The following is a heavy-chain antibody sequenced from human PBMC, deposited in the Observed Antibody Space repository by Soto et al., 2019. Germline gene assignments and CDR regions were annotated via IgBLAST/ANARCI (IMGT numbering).Heavy chain of an antibody. J-gene: IGHJ6*02. D-gene: IGHD3-9*01. CDR2: IRGSGGDT. Sequence: EVQLLESGGGLVQPGGSLRLSCAASGFTFSSYAMSWVRQAPGKGLEWVSSIRGSGGDTYYADSVKGRFTISRDNSKKTVYVQMNSLRAEDTAVYYCAKERFEGGSNGMDVWGQGTTVTVSS. V-gene: IGHV3-23*01. CDR3: AKERFEGGSNGMDV. CDR1: GFTFSSYA.